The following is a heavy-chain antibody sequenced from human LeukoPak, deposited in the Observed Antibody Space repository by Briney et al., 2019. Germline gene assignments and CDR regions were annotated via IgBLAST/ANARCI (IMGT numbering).Heavy chain of an antibody. CDR1: GFTLSSYT. D-gene: IGHD2-15*01. J-gene: IGHJ4*02. CDR2: ISSSSTYI. Sequence: GGALRPSFAASGFTLSSYTMSWGRPGPGEGVGWGSSISSSSTYINYADSMKGRFTISRDNAKNPLYLQMYSLRAEDTAVYYCARESRGYCSGGDCYLLFASWGQGTLVTVSS. V-gene: IGHV3-21*01. CDR3: ARESRGYCSGGDCYLLFAS.